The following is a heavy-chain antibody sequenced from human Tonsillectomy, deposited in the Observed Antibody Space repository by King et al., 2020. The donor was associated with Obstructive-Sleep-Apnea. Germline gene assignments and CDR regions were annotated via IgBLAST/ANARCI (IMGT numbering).Heavy chain of an antibody. CDR3: ARDLVPDAFDI. CDR1: GFTFSGYN. J-gene: IGHJ3*02. Sequence: VQLVESGGGLVQPGGSLRLSCAASGFTFSGYNMNWVRQAPGKGLEWVSYISSSSSTIYYADSVKGRFTISRDNAKNSLYLHMNSLRAEDTAVYYCARDLVPDAFDIWGQGTMVTVSS. D-gene: IGHD6-13*01. CDR2: ISSSSSTI. V-gene: IGHV3-48*04.